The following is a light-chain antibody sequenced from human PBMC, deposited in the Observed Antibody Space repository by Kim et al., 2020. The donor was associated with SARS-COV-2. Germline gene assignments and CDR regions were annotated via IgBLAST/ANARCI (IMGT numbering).Light chain of an antibody. CDR3: QQSYSTPLT. CDR2: AAS. J-gene: IGKJ4*01. V-gene: IGKV1-39*01. CDR1: QSISSY. Sequence: ASVGVRVTITCRASQSISSYLNWYQQKPGKAPKFLIYAASSLQSWVPSRFSGSGSGTDFTLTISSLQPEDFATYYCQQSYSTPLTFGGGTKVDIK.